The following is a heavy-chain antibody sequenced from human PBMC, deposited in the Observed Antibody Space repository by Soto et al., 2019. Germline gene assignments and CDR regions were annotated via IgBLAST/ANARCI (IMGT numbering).Heavy chain of an antibody. V-gene: IGHV1-69*01. CDR1: GGTFSGYA. CDR2: IIPLLGIT. Sequence: QAQLMQSGAEVKKPGSSVKVSCKASGGTFSGYAINWVRQAPGQGLEWMGGIIPLLGITDYGQKFQGRITIDADESTGTAYMDLRGLRSEDTAVYYCARDPRRITGTTSSEDFQHWGQGTLVSVSS. J-gene: IGHJ1*01. D-gene: IGHD1-1*01. CDR3: ARDPRRITGTTSSEDFQH.